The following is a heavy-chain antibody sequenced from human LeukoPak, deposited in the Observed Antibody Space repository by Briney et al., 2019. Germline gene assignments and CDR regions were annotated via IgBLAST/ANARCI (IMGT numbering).Heavy chain of an antibody. Sequence: GGPLRLSCAASGFTFSSYSMNWVRQAPGKGLEWVSYISSSSSTIYYADSVKGRFTVSRDNAKNSLYLQMNSLRAEDTAVYYCARDYYDRDDAFDIWGQGTMVTVSS. J-gene: IGHJ3*02. CDR3: ARDYYDRDDAFDI. CDR1: GFTFSSYS. CDR2: ISSSSSTI. D-gene: IGHD3-22*01. V-gene: IGHV3-48*04.